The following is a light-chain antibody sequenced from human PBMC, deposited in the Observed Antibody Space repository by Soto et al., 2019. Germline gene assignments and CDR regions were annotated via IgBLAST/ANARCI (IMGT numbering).Light chain of an antibody. CDR3: CSYAGSSTYV. Sequence: QSALAQPASVCGSPGQSITISCTGTSSDVGSYNLVSWYQQHPGKAPKLMIYEVSKRPSGVSNRLSGSKSGNTASLTISGLQAEDEADYYCCSYAGSSTYVFGTGTNVTV. V-gene: IGLV2-23*02. CDR1: SSDVGSYNL. CDR2: EVS. J-gene: IGLJ1*01.